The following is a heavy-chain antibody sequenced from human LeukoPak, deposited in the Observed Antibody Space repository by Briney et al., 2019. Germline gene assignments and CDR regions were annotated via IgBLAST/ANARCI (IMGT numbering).Heavy chain of an antibody. J-gene: IGHJ4*02. CDR1: GFTFSSYW. D-gene: IGHD6-19*01. CDR3: ARTASGWAYFDY. CDR2: INSDGSST. Sequence: GGSLGLSCAASGFTFSSYWMHWVRQAPGKRLVWVSRINSDGSSTSYADSVKGRFTISRDNAKNTLYLQMNSLRAEDTAVYYCARTASGWAYFDYWGQGTLVTVSS. V-gene: IGHV3-74*01.